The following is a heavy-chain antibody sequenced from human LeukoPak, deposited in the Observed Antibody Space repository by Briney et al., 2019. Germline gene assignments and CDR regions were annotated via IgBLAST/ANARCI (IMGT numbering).Heavy chain of an antibody. CDR3: ATYCSSTSCTSDY. Sequence: GGSLRLSCAASGFTFSSYAMSWVRQAPGKGLEWVSAISGSGGSTYYADSVKGRFTISRDNSKNTLYLQMNSLRAEDTAVYYCATYCSSTSCTSDYWGQGTLVTVSS. CDR1: GFTFSSYA. CDR2: ISGSGGST. J-gene: IGHJ4*02. V-gene: IGHV3-23*01. D-gene: IGHD2-2*01.